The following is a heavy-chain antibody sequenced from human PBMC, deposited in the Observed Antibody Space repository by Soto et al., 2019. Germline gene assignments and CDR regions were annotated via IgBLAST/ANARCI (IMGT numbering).Heavy chain of an antibody. D-gene: IGHD2-8*02. CDR3: AKLGLRGSGVLDY. Sequence: GGSLRLSCAASGFTFSSYGMHWVRQAPGKGLEWVAVISYDGSNKYYADSVKGRFTISRDNSKNTLYLQMNSLRAEDTAVYYYAKLGLRGSGVLDYWGQGTLVTVSS. CDR1: GFTFSSYG. V-gene: IGHV3-30*18. CDR2: ISYDGSNK. J-gene: IGHJ4*02.